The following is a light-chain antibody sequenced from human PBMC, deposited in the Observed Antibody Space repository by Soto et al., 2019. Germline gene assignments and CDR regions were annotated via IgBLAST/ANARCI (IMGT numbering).Light chain of an antibody. CDR2: GTF. J-gene: IGKJ3*01. V-gene: IGKV1-9*01. CDR3: QHLNNYPPFT. CDR1: QDIQTY. Sequence: IQLTQSPSSLSASVGDRVSITCRASQDIQTYLAWYQQKRGEAPKLLISGTFTLQSGVPSRFNGSGSGTDFTLTISSLQPEDFATYYCQHLNNYPPFTFGPGTKVDLE.